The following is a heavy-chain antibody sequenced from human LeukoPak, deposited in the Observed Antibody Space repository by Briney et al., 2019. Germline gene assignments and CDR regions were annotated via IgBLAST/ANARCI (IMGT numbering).Heavy chain of an antibody. J-gene: IGHJ4*02. Sequence: PSETLSLTCGVSGGSIHITNYWSWVRQAPGRGLEWIGEIAHDGTTNYNASLRSRVAMSFDRANNHFSLILTSVTAADTAVYYCTREKRPFCPFAHWGQGVLVTVSS. CDR3: TREKRPFCPFAH. V-gene: IGHV4-4*02. CDR2: IAHDGTT. D-gene: IGHD2-21*01. CDR1: GGSIHITNY.